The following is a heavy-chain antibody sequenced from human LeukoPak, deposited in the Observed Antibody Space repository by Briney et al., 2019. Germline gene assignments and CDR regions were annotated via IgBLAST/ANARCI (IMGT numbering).Heavy chain of an antibody. CDR1: GYTLTELS. CDR2: INPNSGGT. J-gene: IGHJ4*02. V-gene: IGHV1-2*02. CDR3: ARGRASPSGYYYDY. D-gene: IGHD3-22*01. Sequence: ASVKVSCKVSGYTLTELSMHWVRQAPGQGLEWMGWINPNSGGTNYAQKFQGRVTMTRDTSISTAYMELSRLRSDDTAVYYCARGRASPSGYYYDYWGQGTLVTVSP.